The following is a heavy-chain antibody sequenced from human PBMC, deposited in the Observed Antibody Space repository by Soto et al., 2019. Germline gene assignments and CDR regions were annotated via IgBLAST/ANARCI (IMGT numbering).Heavy chain of an antibody. D-gene: IGHD2-8*01. CDR3: TKVSSGWFDP. CDR2: AYHSGNT. J-gene: IGHJ5*02. CDR1: GGSFSGYY. V-gene: IGHV4-34*01. Sequence: SETLSLTCAVYGGSFSGYYLSWIRQPPGKGLEWIGGAYHSGNTNYNPSLKSRVTISVDTSGNQFSLRLNSVTAADTAVYYCTKVSSGWFDPWGQGTLVTVSS.